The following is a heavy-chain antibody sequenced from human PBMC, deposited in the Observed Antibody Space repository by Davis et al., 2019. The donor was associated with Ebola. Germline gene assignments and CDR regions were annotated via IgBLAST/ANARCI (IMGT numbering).Heavy chain of an antibody. CDR1: GGSFSGYY. D-gene: IGHD2-15*01. CDR2: INHSGST. V-gene: IGHV4-34*01. J-gene: IGHJ6*02. CDR3: ASLKGLLHYYYGMDD. Sequence: SQTLSLTCAVYGGSFSGYYWSWIRQPPGKGLEWIGEINHSGSTNYNPSLKSRVTISVDTSKNQFSLKLSSVTAADTAVYYCASLKGLLHYYYGMDDWGQGTTVTVSS.